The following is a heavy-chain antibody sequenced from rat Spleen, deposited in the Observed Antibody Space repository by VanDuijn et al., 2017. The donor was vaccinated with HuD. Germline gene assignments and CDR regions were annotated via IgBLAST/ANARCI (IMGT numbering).Heavy chain of an antibody. CDR1: GFTFSNYY. D-gene: IGHD1-2*01. CDR3: VRREQIYLPYY. Sequence: EVQLVESGGGLVQPGRSMKLSCAALGFTFSNYYMAWVRQAPTKGLEWVASISNGGGDTYYRDSVKGRFSISRDNAKSILYLQMDSLGSEDTATYYGVRREQIYLPYYWGKGVMVTVS. CDR2: ISNGGGDT. J-gene: IGHJ2*01. V-gene: IGHV5-25*01.